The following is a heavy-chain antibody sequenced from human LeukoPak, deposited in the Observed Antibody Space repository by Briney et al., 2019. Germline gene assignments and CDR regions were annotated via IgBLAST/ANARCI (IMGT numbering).Heavy chain of an antibody. V-gene: IGHV1-18*01. J-gene: IGHJ4*02. Sequence: ASVKVSCKASGYTFITYGITWLRQAPGQGLEWMAWIRADNGDTKFGQKFQGRVTLTTDKSTRTAYVELGSLRSDDTAVYFCARGDWYFDYWGQGTLVTVSS. CDR2: IRADNGDT. CDR1: GYTFITYG. CDR3: ARGDWYFDY. D-gene: IGHD3/OR15-3a*01.